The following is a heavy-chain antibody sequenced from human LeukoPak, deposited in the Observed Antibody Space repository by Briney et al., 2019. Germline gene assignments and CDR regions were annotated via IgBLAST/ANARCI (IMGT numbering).Heavy chain of an antibody. CDR2: IKRDGSTT. CDR1: GFTFSNYW. CDR3: ARDLANYYDSSGYFQH. V-gene: IGHV3-7*01. J-gene: IGHJ1*01. Sequence: GGSLRFSCAASGFTFSNYWMTWVRQVAGKGLEWVASIKRDGSTTAYVDSVKGRFSISRDNAKNSLYLQMNSLRAEDTAVYYCARDLANYYDSSGYFQHWGQGTLVTVSS. D-gene: IGHD3-22*01.